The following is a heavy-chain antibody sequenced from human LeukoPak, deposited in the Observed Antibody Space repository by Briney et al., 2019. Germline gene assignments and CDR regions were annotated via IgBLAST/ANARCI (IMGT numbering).Heavy chain of an antibody. CDR2: ISSSSSYI. J-gene: IGHJ4*02. Sequence: GGSLRLSCAASGFTFSSYSMNWVRHAPGKGLEWVSSISSSSSYIYYADSVKGRFTISRDNAKNSLYLQMNSLRAEDTAVYYCASFDDSSGYADYWGQGTLVTVSS. V-gene: IGHV3-21*01. CDR1: GFTFSSYS. CDR3: ASFDDSSGYADY. D-gene: IGHD3-22*01.